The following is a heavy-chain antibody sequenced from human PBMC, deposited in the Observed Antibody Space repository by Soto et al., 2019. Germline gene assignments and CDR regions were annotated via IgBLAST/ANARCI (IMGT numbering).Heavy chain of an antibody. V-gene: IGHV4-61*08. CDR2: IYYSGST. Sequence: LSLTCTVSGGSISSGDYYWSWIRQPPGKGLEWIGYIYYSGSTNYNPSLKSRVTISVDTSKNQFSLKLSSVTAADTAVYYCARDGGAAAGTSDWFDPWGQGTLVTVSS. CDR1: GGSISSGDYY. CDR3: ARDGGAAAGTSDWFDP. D-gene: IGHD6-13*01. J-gene: IGHJ5*02.